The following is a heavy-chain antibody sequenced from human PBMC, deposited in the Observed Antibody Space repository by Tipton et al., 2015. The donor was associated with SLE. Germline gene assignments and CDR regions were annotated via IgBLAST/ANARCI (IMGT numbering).Heavy chain of an antibody. D-gene: IGHD3-16*01. CDR1: GFTFSSYS. J-gene: IGHJ4*02. CDR3: ALQFYDYVWGSYRNYFDY. Sequence: SLRLSCAASGFTFSSYSMNWVRQAPGKGLEWVSSISSSSSYIYYADSVKGRFTISRDNAKNSLYLQMNSLRAEDTAVYYCALQFYDYVWGSYRNYFDYWGQGTLVTVSS. V-gene: IGHV3-21*01. CDR2: ISSSSSYI.